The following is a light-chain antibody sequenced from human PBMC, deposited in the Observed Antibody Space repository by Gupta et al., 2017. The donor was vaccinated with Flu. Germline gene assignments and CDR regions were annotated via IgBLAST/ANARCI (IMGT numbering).Light chain of an antibody. CDR1: QSISVW. CDR3: QHYHSYWT. V-gene: IGKV1-5*03. CDR2: MAS. Sequence: DIQMTQCPSMLSASVGDRVTITCRASQSISVWLAWYQQKPGKAPKLLIYMASTLESGVPSRFSGSGSGTEFTLTISSLQPDDFATYYCQHYHSYWTFGQGTKVEIK. J-gene: IGKJ1*01.